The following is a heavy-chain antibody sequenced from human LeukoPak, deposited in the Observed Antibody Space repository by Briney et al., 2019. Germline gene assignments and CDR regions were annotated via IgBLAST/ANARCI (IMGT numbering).Heavy chain of an antibody. D-gene: IGHD6-13*01. Sequence: PGGSLRLSCAASGFTFDDYAMHWVRQAPGKGLEWVSGISWNSGSIGYADSVKGRFTISRDNAKNSLYMQMNSLRAEDTALYYCAKDIRKGIAAAENDYWGQGTLVTVSS. CDR2: ISWNSGSI. CDR1: GFTFDDYA. CDR3: AKDIRKGIAAAENDY. J-gene: IGHJ4*02. V-gene: IGHV3-9*01.